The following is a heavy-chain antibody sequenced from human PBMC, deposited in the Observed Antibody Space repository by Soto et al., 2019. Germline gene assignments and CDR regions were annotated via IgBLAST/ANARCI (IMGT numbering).Heavy chain of an antibody. CDR2: IKSKTAGGTT. V-gene: IGHV3-15*07. D-gene: IGHD6-19*01. CDR3: TTGWNGYSSGWYARGGDAFDI. J-gene: IGHJ3*02. Sequence: EVQLVESGGGLVKPGGSLRLSCAASGFTFSNAWMNWVRQAPGKGLEWVGRIKSKTAGGTTDYAAPVKGRFTISRDDSKNTLYLQMNSLKTEDTAVYYCTTGWNGYSSGWYARGGDAFDIWGQGTMVTVSS. CDR1: GFTFSNAW.